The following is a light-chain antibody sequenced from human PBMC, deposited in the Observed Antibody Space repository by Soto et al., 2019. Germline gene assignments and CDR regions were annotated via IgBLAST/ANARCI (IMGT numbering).Light chain of an antibody. Sequence: EIVLTQSPATLSLSPGERATLSCRASQSVNNYLAWYQQKPGQAPRLVIYDASDRATGIPDRFSGRGSGTDFTLTISNLQSEDFAVYYCQRYDHWPPWTFGQGTRLEI. J-gene: IGKJ5*01. V-gene: IGKV3-11*01. CDR3: QRYDHWPPWT. CDR1: QSVNNY. CDR2: DAS.